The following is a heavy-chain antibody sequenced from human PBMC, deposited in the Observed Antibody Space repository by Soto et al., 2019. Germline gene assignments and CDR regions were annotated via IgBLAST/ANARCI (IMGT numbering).Heavy chain of an antibody. Sequence: QGQLVQSGAAVKKPGASVKVSCKASGYSFTTSGVNWVRQAPGQGPEWMGWISVYNGNTNYAQQFQGRVTMTTDTSTSTAYMELRRLISDDTAVYYCARDREAARPGWFDPWGQGTLVTVSS. D-gene: IGHD6-6*01. CDR2: ISVYNGNT. CDR3: ARDREAARPGWFDP. CDR1: GYSFTTSG. V-gene: IGHV1-18*04. J-gene: IGHJ5*02.